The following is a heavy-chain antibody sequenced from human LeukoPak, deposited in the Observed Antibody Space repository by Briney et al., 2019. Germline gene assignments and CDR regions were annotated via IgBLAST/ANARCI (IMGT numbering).Heavy chain of an antibody. J-gene: IGHJ4*02. D-gene: IGHD3-9*01. CDR2: IYTSGST. CDR3: ARDGDILTGYSYYFDY. V-gene: IGHV4-4*07. Sequence: SETLSLTCTVSGGSISSYYWSWIRQLAGKGLEWIGRIYTSGSTNYNPSLKSRVTMSVDTSKNQFSLKLSSVTAADTAVYYCARDGDILTGYSYYFDYWGQGTLVTVSS. CDR1: GGSISSYY.